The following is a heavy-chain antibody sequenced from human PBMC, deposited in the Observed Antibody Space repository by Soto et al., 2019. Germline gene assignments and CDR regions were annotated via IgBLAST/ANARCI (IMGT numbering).Heavy chain of an antibody. CDR3: ARDYHSHMITFGGRRYGMDV. CDR1: GYTFTSYY. J-gene: IGHJ6*02. CDR2: INPSGGST. V-gene: IGHV1-46*01. D-gene: IGHD3-16*01. Sequence: ASVKVSCKASGYTFTSYYMHWVRQAPGQGLEWMGIINPSGGSTSYAQKFQGRVTMTRDTSTGTVYMELSSLRSEDTAVYYCARDYHSHMITFGGRRYGMDVWGQGTTVTVSS.